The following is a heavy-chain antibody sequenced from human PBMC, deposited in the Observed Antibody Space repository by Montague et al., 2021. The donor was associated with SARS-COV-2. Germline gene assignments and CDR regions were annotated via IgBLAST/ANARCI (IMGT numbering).Heavy chain of an antibody. CDR1: GYSISSGYY. V-gene: IGHV4-38-2*02. CDR3: ARDRTFRDGYLDAFEI. D-gene: IGHD5-24*01. J-gene: IGHJ3*02. CDR2: IYHSGTT. Sequence: SETLSLTCTVSGYSISSGYYWGWIRKFPGKGLEWIGSIYHSGTTYYNPSLKSRTTISVDTSKNQFSLKMYPVTAADTAQFYCARDRTFRDGYLDAFEIWGQGTMVTVSS.